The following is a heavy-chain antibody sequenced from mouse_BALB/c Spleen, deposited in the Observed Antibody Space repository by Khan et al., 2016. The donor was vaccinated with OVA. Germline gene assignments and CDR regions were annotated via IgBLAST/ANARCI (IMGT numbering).Heavy chain of an antibody. V-gene: IGHV2-2*02. CDR3: DRNFYYYGRRNAMDN. J-gene: IGHJ4*01. CDR1: GFSLTSYG. Sequence: QVQLKESGPGLVQPSQSLSITCTVPGFSLTSYGVHWVRQSPGKGLEWLGVIWSGGSTNYNAAFISSLSISKDNYKSQVFYKMNSLQANDTAIYYGDRNFYYYGRRNAMDNWGQGTTVTVSS. D-gene: IGHD1-1*01. CDR2: IWSGGST.